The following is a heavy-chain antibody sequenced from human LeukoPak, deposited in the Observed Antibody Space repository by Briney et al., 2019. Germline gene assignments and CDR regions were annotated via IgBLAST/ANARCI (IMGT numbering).Heavy chain of an antibody. J-gene: IGHJ4*02. CDR3: ARGQQWLKDY. D-gene: IGHD6-19*01. CDR1: GFTFSSYW. CDR2: IKSDGSGT. Sequence: GGSLRLSCAASGFTFSSYWMHWVRQAPGKGLVWVSRIKSDGSGTTYADSVQGRFTMSRDNAKNTLYLQMNSLSAEDSAMYYCARGQQWLKDYWGQGTLVTVSS. V-gene: IGHV3-74*01.